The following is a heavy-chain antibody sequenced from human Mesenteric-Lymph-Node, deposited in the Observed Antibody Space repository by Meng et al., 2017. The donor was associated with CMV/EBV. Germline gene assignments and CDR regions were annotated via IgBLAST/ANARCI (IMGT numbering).Heavy chain of an antibody. CDR2: FSGSDDTDST. CDR1: GCTVSTYG. V-gene: IGHV3-23*01. Sequence: LDWAAGGCTVSTYGMSWVRKGPGRGLGWVSMFSGSDDTDSTYNADSVKGRFTIYRENSKNTMYLQMNSMRAEDTAIYYCARGVFDYWGQGTLVTVSS. CDR3: ARGVFDY. J-gene: IGHJ4*02.